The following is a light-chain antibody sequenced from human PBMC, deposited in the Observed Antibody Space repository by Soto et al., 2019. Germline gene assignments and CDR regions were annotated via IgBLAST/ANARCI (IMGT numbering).Light chain of an antibody. Sequence: QSALTQPASVSGSPAQSITISCTGTSSDVGGYNYVSWYQQHPGKAPKLMIYEVNNRPSGVSNRFSGSSSGNTASLTISGLQAEDEADYYCSSYTISSTLYVVGTGTKVTVL. V-gene: IGLV2-14*01. CDR2: EVN. J-gene: IGLJ1*01. CDR3: SSYTISSTLYV. CDR1: SSDVGGYNY.